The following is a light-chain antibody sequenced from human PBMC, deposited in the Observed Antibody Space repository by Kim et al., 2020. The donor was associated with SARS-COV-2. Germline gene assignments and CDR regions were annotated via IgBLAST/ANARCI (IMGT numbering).Light chain of an antibody. CDR2: GKN. CDR1: SLRSYY. J-gene: IGLJ1*01. CDR3: NSRDSSGNHYV. V-gene: IGLV3-19*01. Sequence: LGQTVRITCQGDSLRSYYASWYQQKPGQAPVLVIYGKNNRSSGIPYRFSGSSSGNTASLTITGAQAEDEADYYCNSRDSSGNHYVFGTGTKVTVL.